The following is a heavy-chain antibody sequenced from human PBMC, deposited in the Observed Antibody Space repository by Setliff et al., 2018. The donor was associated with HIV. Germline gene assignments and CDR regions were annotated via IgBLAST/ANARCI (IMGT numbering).Heavy chain of an antibody. J-gene: IGHJ4*02. D-gene: IGHD6-13*01. Sequence: GGSLRLSCAASGFTFRNYGIHWVRQAPGKGLEWVAFIRYDGSNIYYADSVRGRFAISRDNAKNSLYLQMNSLRAEDTAVYYCARDEYSSSGSDYWGQGTLVTVSS. V-gene: IGHV3-30*02. CDR1: GFTFRNYG. CDR3: ARDEYSSSGSDY. CDR2: IRYDGSNI.